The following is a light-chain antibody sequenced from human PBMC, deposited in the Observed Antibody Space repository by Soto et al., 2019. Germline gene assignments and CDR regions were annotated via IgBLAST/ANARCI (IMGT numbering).Light chain of an antibody. CDR1: SSNIGSNY. Sequence: QSVLTQPPSASGTPGQRVAISCSGSSSNIGSNYVYWYRQLPGTAPKLLIYRDNQRPSGVPARFSGSKSGTSASLAISGLRSQDEADYYCSAWDDSLGDYVFGAGTKVTVL. J-gene: IGLJ1*01. V-gene: IGLV1-47*01. CDR3: SAWDDSLGDYV. CDR2: RDN.